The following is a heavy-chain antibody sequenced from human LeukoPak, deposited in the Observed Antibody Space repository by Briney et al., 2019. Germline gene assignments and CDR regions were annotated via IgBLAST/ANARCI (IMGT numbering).Heavy chain of an antibody. V-gene: IGHV1-69*04. D-gene: IGHD3-22*01. J-gene: IGHJ4*02. CDR1: GGTFSSYA. Sequence: SVKVSCKASGGTFSSYAISWVRQAPGQGLEWMGRIIPILGIANYAQKFQGRVTITADKSTSTAYMELSSLRSEDTAVYYCASEEGDSSGYNRYYFDYWGQGTLVTVSS. CDR2: IIPILGIA. CDR3: ASEEGDSSGYNRYYFDY.